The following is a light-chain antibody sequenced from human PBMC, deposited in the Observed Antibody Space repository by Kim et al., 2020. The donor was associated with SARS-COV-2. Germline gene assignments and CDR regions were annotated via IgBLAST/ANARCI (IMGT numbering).Light chain of an antibody. CDR1: QSISSW. V-gene: IGKV1-5*03. CDR3: QQYNSYWYS. Sequence: DIQMTQSPSTRSASVGDRVTITCRASQSISSWLAWYQQKPGKAPKLLIYKASSLESGVPSRFSGSGSGTEFTLTISSLQPDDFTTYYCQQYNSYWYSFGQGTKLEI. J-gene: IGKJ2*03. CDR2: KAS.